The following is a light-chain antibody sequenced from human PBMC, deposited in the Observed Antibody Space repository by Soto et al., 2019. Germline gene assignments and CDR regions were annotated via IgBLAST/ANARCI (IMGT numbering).Light chain of an antibody. CDR2: DVR. Sequence: QSALTQPASVSGSPGQSITISCTGTSSDVGGYNSVSWYQHHPGKAPKLMIYDVRNRPSEIPNRFSGSKSGNTASLTISGLQAEDEADYYCSSYTSGRTLVFGGGTKVTVL. CDR3: SSYTSGRTLV. J-gene: IGLJ3*02. CDR1: SSDVGGYNS. V-gene: IGLV2-14*01.